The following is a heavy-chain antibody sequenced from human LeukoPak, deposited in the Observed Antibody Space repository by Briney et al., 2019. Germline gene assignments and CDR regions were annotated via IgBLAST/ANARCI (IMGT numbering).Heavy chain of an antibody. CDR2: ISPYNGNT. Sequence: ASVKVSCKASGYTFTDYGISWVRQAPGKGLEWMGWISPYNGNTNYAQNVQGRVTMTTDTSTSTAYMEQKSLRSDDTAVYYCARDQSGKYDSSGSWGQGPLVTVST. CDR1: GYTFTDYG. D-gene: IGHD3-22*01. CDR3: ARDQSGKYDSSGS. V-gene: IGHV1-18*01. J-gene: IGHJ4*02.